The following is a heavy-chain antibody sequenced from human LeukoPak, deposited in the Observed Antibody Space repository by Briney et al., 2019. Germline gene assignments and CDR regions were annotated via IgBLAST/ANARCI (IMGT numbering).Heavy chain of an antibody. J-gene: IGHJ4*02. V-gene: IGHV3-23*01. Sequence: GGSLRLSCVASGFTFSNYAMTWVRQAPGKGLEWVSTINNNGGTTKYADSVKGRFTMSRDNAKNSLYLQMNSLRAEDTAVYYCAREWRYYDSSGYYDYWGQGTLVTVSS. CDR1: GFTFSNYA. CDR3: AREWRYYDSSGYYDY. CDR2: INNNGGTT. D-gene: IGHD3-22*01.